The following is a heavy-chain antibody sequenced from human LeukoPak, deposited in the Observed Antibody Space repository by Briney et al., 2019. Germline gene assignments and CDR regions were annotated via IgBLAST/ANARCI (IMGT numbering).Heavy chain of an antibody. CDR1: GFTFSYYG. D-gene: IGHD1-26*01. CDR3: AGDLSGGSYVFEY. CDR2: IWYDGSNK. Sequence: PGGSLRLSCAASGFTFSYYGMHWARQAPGKGLEWVAVIWYDGSNKYYADSVKGRFTISRDNSKNTLYLQMNSLRAEDTAVYYCAGDLSGGSYVFEYWGQGTLVTVSS. J-gene: IGHJ4*02. V-gene: IGHV3-33*01.